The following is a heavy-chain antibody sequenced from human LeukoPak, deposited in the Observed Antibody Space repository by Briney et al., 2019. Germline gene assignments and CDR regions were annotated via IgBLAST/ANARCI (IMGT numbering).Heavy chain of an antibody. V-gene: IGHV4-39*01. CDR2: IYYSGST. CDR1: GGSFSSNSYN. Sequence: SETLSLTCTVSGGSFSSNSYNWGRNPQPPRKGLEGIMSIYYSGSTYSNPSRKSRVTLYAYTSKNPFSLKLSSLTHPHTSVYYCARYAVATIRGGFDYWGQGTLVTVSS. CDR3: ARYAVATIRGGFDY. D-gene: IGHD5-24*01. J-gene: IGHJ4*02.